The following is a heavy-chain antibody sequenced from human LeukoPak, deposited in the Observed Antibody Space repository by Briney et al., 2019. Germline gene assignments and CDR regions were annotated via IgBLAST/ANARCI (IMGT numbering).Heavy chain of an antibody. CDR3: ARLIAGYSTGWYYFDC. V-gene: IGHV5-51*01. CDR2: IYPGDSDT. J-gene: IGHJ4*02. D-gene: IGHD6-19*01. CDR1: GYSFSSYW. Sequence: PGESLKISCKGSGYSFSSYWIVWVRQMPGEGLEWMGIIYPGDSDTRYSPSFEGQITISADKSISTAYLQWSSLKASDTAMYYCARLIAGYSTGWYYFDCWGQGTLVTVSS.